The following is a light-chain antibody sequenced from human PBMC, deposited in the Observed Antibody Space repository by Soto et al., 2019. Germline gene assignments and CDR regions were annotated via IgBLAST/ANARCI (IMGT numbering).Light chain of an antibody. CDR2: KAS. CDR3: QHYNSYSEA. J-gene: IGKJ1*01. V-gene: IGKV1-5*03. CDR1: QSIDSW. Sequence: DIQMTQSPSTMSASVGDRVTITCRASQSIDSWLAWYQQKPGKAPKFLMYKASNLESGVPSRFSGSGSETEFTLTISSLQPDDFAIYYCQHYNSYSEAFGQGTKV.